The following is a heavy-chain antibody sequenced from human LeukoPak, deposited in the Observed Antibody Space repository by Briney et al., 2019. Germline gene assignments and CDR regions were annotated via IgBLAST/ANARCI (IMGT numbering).Heavy chain of an antibody. CDR3: AKDRRRSGGDYHYYYMDV. Sequence: GSLRLSCAASGFTFSSYGMHWVRQAPGKGLEWVAVIWYDGSNKSYGDSVKGRFTISRDNSKNTVYLQMNSLRAEDTAVYYCAKDRRRSGGDYHYYYMDVWGKGTTVTVSS. CDR1: GFTFSSYG. D-gene: IGHD2-21*01. V-gene: IGHV3-33*06. CDR2: IWYDGSNK. J-gene: IGHJ6*03.